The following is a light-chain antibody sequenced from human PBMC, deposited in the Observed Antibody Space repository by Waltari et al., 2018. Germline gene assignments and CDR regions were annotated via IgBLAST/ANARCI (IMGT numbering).Light chain of an antibody. CDR3: QQYYSYLPLT. J-gene: IGKJ4*01. Sequence: AIRMTQSPSSLSASTGDRVTITCRASQGISSYLAWYQQKPGKAPKLLIYAASTLQSGVPSRFSGSGSGTDFTLTISCLQSEDFVTYYCQQYYSYLPLTFGGGTKVEIK. CDR1: QGISSY. CDR2: AAS. V-gene: IGKV1-8*01.